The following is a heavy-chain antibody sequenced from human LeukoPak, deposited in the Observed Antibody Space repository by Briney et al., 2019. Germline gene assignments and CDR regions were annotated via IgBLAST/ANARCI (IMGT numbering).Heavy chain of an antibody. Sequence: GGSLRLSCAASGFTFSGYWMSWLRQAPGKGLEWVANLKQDGSEKYYVDSVKGRFTISRDNAKNSLYLQMNSRRAEDTAVYYCARDRGFGQADVWGKGTTVTVSS. J-gene: IGHJ6*04. CDR1: GFTFSGYW. V-gene: IGHV3-7*01. D-gene: IGHD3-10*01. CDR2: LKQDGSEK. CDR3: ARDRGFGQADV.